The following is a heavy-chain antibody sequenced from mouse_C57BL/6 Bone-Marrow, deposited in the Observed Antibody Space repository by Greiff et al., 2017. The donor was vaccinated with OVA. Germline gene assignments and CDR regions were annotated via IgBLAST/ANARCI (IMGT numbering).Heavy chain of an antibody. J-gene: IGHJ3*01. CDR3: VRVLPWCAY. CDR2: IYPRSGNT. Sequence: QVQLQQSGAELARPGASVKLSCKASGYTFTSYGISWVKQRTGQGLEWIGEIYPRSGNTYYNEKFKGKATLTADKSSSTAYMELRSLTSEDSAVYFCVRVLPWCAYWGQGTLVTVSA. D-gene: IGHD2-14*01. CDR1: GYTFTSYG. V-gene: IGHV1-81*01.